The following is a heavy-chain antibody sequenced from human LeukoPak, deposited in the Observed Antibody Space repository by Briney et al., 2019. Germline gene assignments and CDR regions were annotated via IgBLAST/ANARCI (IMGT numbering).Heavy chain of an antibody. CDR2: ISFDGSNK. J-gene: IGHJ4*02. Sequence: GRSLRLSCAASGFTFSSYTIHWVRQPPGKGLEWVAVISFDGSNKYYADSVKGRFTISRDNSKNTLYLQMNSLRAEDTAVYYCAKDLGRWLQWSSPFFDYWGQGTLVTVSS. V-gene: IGHV3-30-3*01. CDR1: GFTFSSYT. D-gene: IGHD5-24*01. CDR3: AKDLGRWLQWSSPFFDY.